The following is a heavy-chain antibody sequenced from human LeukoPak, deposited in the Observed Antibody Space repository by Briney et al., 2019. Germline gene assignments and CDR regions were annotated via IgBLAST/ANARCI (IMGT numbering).Heavy chain of an antibody. V-gene: IGHV3-7*01. D-gene: IGHD3-9*01. CDR2: IKQDGSEK. CDR1: GFTFSSYW. Sequence: GGSLRLSCAASGFTFSSYWMSWVRQAPGKGLEWVANIKQDGSEKYYVDSVKGRFTISRDNAKNSLYLQMNSLRAEDTAVYYCARDLFWRDILTGCKVGYFDYWGQGTLVTVSS. CDR3: ARDLFWRDILTGCKVGYFDY. J-gene: IGHJ4*02.